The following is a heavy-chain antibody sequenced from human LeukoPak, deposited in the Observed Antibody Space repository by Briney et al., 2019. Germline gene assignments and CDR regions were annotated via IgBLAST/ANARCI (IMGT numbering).Heavy chain of an antibody. CDR2: TYYRSKWYN. J-gene: IGHJ4*02. Sequence: SQTLSLTCAISGDRVSSNSAAWNWIRQSPSRGLEWLGRTYYRSKWYNDYAVSVKSRTTINPDTSKNQISLQLNSVTPEDTAVYYCARSGVIDMVPFDHWGQGTLVTVSS. CDR1: GDRVSSNSAA. CDR3: ARSGVIDMVPFDH. V-gene: IGHV6-1*01. D-gene: IGHD2-21*01.